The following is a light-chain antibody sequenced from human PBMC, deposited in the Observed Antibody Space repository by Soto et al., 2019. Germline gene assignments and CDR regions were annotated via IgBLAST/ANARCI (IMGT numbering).Light chain of an antibody. CDR3: MQALQTPLT. V-gene: IGKV2-28*01. CDR1: QSLLHSNGYNY. Sequence: DMLRTRSPLSLPVTPGEPASISCRSSQSLLHSNGYNYLDWYLQKPGQSLQLLIYLGSNRASGVPDRFSGSGSGTDFTLKISRVEAEDVGVYYCMQALQTPLTFGPGTKVDIK. CDR2: LGS. J-gene: IGKJ3*01.